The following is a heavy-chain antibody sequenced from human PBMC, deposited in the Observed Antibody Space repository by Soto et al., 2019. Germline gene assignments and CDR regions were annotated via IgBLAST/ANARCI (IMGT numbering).Heavy chain of an antibody. CDR1: GYTFTSYA. V-gene: IGHV1-3*01. Sequence: ALVKIPCKASGYTFTSYAMHWVRQAPGQRLEWMGWINAGNGNTKYSQKFQGRVTITRDTSASTAYMELSSLRSEDTAVYYCARLTGTSRAFDIWGPGTMVTVSS. CDR2: INAGNGNT. CDR3: ARLTGTSRAFDI. D-gene: IGHD1-20*01. J-gene: IGHJ3*02.